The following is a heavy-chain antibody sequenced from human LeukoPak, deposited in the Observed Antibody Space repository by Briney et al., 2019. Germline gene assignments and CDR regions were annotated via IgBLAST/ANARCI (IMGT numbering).Heavy chain of an antibody. CDR1: GYQFNTYW. D-gene: IGHD3-9*01. J-gene: IGHJ2*01. Sequence: GESLKISFKVSGYQFNTYWIVWVRQMPDKGLEWMGSIYPGDSDTRYSQSFQGQVTISADKSIGTAYLQWNSLKASDTAMYYCARRGRASNILTGYFEWFFDLWGRGTLVTVSS. V-gene: IGHV5-51*01. CDR2: IYPGDSDT. CDR3: ARRGRASNILTGYFEWFFDL.